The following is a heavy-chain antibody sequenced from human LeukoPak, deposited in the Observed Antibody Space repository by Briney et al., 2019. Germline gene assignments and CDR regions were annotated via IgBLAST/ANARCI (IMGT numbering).Heavy chain of an antibody. CDR2: MNPNTGNT. CDR3: TRRGSATGTNYGLAY. CDR1: GYIFTSYD. Sequence: ASVKVSCKASGYIFTSYDFSWVRQAPGQGLERMGWMNPNTGNTGYAQKFQGRVTLTRSTSTSTAYMELSSLTSEDTAIYYCTRRGSATGTNYGLAYWGQGTLVTVSS. J-gene: IGHJ4*02. V-gene: IGHV1-8*01. D-gene: IGHD1-1*01.